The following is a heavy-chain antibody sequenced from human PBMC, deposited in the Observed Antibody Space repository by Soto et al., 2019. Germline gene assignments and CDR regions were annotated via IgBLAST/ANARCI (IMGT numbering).Heavy chain of an antibody. J-gene: IGHJ6*02. Sequence: GGSLRLSCAASGFTFSSYAMHWVRQAPGKGLEWVAVISYDGSNKYYADSVKGRFTISRDNSKNTLYLQMKSLRAEDTAVYYCAREGGDDFWSGYSLPSVWGQGTTVTVSS. CDR1: GFTFSSYA. CDR3: AREGGDDFWSGYSLPSV. V-gene: IGHV3-30-3*01. CDR2: ISYDGSNK. D-gene: IGHD3-3*01.